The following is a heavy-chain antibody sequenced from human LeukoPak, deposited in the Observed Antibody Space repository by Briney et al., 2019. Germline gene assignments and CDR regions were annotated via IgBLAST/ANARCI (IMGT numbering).Heavy chain of an antibody. D-gene: IGHD6-19*01. CDR3: ARHVYSSGWYYFDY. CDR1: GYTFTSYG. J-gene: IGHJ4*02. CDR2: ISAYNGNT. V-gene: IGHV1-18*01. Sequence: ASVKVSCKASGYTFTSYGISWVRQAPGQGLEWMGWISAYNGNTNYAQKLQGRVTMTTDTSTSTAYMELRSLRSDDTAVYYCARHVYSSGWYYFDYWGQGTLVTVSS.